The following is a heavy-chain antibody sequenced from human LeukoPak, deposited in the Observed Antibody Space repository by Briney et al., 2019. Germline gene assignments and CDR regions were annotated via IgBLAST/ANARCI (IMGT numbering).Heavy chain of an antibody. CDR2: ISYDGSNK. Sequence: GGSLRLSCAASGFTFSSYGMHWVRQAPGEGLEWVAVISYDGSNKYYADSVKGRFTISRDNSKNTLYLQMNSLRAEDTAVYYCEKGGISPPYYYYMDVWGKGTTVTVSS. D-gene: IGHD3-3*02. CDR1: GFTFSSYG. CDR3: EKGGISPPYYYYMDV. V-gene: IGHV3-30*18. J-gene: IGHJ6*03.